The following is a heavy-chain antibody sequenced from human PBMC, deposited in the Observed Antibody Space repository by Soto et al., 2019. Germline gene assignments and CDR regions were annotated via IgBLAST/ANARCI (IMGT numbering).Heavy chain of an antibody. V-gene: IGHV4-31*03. CDR1: GGSISSGGYY. D-gene: IGHD6-13*01. Sequence: SETLSLTCTVSGGSISSGGYYWSWIRQHPGKGLEWIGYIYYSGSTYYNPSLKSRVTISVDTSKNQFSLKLSSVTAADTAVYYCARDAGRQVDYWGQGTLVTVFS. CDR2: IYYSGST. CDR3: ARDAGRQVDY. J-gene: IGHJ4*02.